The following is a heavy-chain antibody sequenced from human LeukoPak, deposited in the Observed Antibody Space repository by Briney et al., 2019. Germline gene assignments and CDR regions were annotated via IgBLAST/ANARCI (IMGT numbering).Heavy chain of an antibody. J-gene: IGHJ2*01. CDR1: GGSISSYS. Sequence: SETLSLTCTVSGGSISSYSWSWIRQPPGKGLEWIGHIYYSGSTNYNPSLKSRVTISVDTSKDQFSLKLSSVTAADTAVYYCARRPDYGDYWYFDLWGRGTLVTVSS. V-gene: IGHV4-59*08. CDR3: ARRPDYGDYWYFDL. D-gene: IGHD4-17*01. CDR2: IYYSGST.